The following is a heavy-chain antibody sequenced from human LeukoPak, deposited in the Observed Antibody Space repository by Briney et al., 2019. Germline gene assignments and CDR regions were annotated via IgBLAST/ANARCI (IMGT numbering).Heavy chain of an antibody. Sequence: ASVKVPCKASGYTFTSYAMNWVRQAPGQGLEWMGWINTNTGNPTYAQGFTGRFVFSLDTSVSTAYLQISSLKAEDTAVYYCARDVRIQLWLRGWFDPWGQGTLVTVSS. D-gene: IGHD5-18*01. CDR3: ARDVRIQLWLRGWFDP. V-gene: IGHV7-4-1*02. CDR1: GYTFTSYA. CDR2: INTNTGNP. J-gene: IGHJ5*02.